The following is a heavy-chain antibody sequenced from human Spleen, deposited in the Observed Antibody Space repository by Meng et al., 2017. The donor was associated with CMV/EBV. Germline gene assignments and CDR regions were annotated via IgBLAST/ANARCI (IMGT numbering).Heavy chain of an antibody. J-gene: IGHJ4*02. Sequence: GGSLRLSCAASGFTFSSYSMNWVRQAPGKGLEWVLTIESSESYYTDSVNGRFTISSDNAKNSLYLQMSSLRAEDTGVYSCASDANQVRGFDYWGQGTRVTVSS. CDR1: GFTFSSYS. CDR3: ASDANQVRGFDY. V-gene: IGHV3-21*01. D-gene: IGHD3-10*01. CDR2: IESSES.